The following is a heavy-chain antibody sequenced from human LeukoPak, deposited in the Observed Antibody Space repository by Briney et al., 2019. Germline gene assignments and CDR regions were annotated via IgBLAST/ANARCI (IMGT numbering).Heavy chain of an antibody. CDR2: NNPSGGST. J-gene: IGHJ4*02. CDR3: ARDSQGNYYDSSGIPYY. Sequence: ASVKVSCKASGYTFTGYYMHWVRQAPGQGLEWMGINNPSGGSTSYAQKFQGRVTMTRDTSTSTVYMELSSLRSEDTAVYYCARDSQGNYYDSSGIPYYWGQGTLVTVSS. V-gene: IGHV1-46*01. CDR1: GYTFTGYY. D-gene: IGHD3-22*01.